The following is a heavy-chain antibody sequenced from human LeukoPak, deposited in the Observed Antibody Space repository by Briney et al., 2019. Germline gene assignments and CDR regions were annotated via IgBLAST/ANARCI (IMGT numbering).Heavy chain of an antibody. CDR1: GFTFSTYP. D-gene: IGHD1-1*01. CDR2: ISYDGSNK. J-gene: IGHJ5*02. CDR3: ARDERLWFDP. Sequence: GGSLRLSCAASGFTFSTYPMHWVRQAPGKGLEWVAVISYDGSNKYYADSVKGRFTISRDNSKNTLYLQMNSLRAEDTAVYYCARDERLWFDPWGQGTLVTVSS. V-gene: IGHV3-30-3*01.